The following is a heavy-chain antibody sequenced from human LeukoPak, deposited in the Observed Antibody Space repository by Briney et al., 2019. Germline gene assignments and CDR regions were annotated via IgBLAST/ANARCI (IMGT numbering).Heavy chain of an antibody. V-gene: IGHV4-59*01. CDR3: ARDVYYYDSSGYPHHYYFDY. CDR2: IYYSGST. D-gene: IGHD3-22*01. CDR1: GDSISSYY. J-gene: IGHJ4*02. Sequence: SETLSLTCTVSGDSISSYYWSWIRQPPGKGLEWIGYIYYSGSTNYNPSLKSRVTISVDTSKNQFSLKLSSVTAADTAVYYCARDVYYYDSSGYPHHYYFDYWGQGTLVTVSS.